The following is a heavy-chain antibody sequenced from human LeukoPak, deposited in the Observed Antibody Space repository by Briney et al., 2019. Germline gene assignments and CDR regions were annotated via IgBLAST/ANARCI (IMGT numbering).Heavy chain of an antibody. D-gene: IGHD6-13*01. CDR1: GYTFTGYY. J-gene: IGHJ1*01. CDR3: ARGPYSSSWAEYFQH. Sequence: ASVKVFCKASGYTFTGYYMHWVRQAPGQGLEWMGRINPNSGGTNYAQKFQGRVTMTRDTSISTAYMELSRLRSDDTAVYYCARGPYSSSWAEYFQHWGQGTLVTVSS. CDR2: INPNSGGT. V-gene: IGHV1-2*06.